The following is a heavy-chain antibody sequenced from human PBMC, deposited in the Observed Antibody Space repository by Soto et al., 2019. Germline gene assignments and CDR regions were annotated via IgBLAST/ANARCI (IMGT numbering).Heavy chain of an antibody. CDR3: ARCHYSGSARSYGMDV. J-gene: IGHJ6*02. V-gene: IGHV3-30*03. Sequence: PGGSLRLSCAASGFTFSSYGMNWVRQAPGKGLEWVAVISYDGSNKYYADSGKGRFTISRDNSKNTLYLQMNSLRGEDTAVYHCARCHYSGSARSYGMDVWVQGTTFTVSS. CDR2: ISYDGSNK. CDR1: GFTFSSYG. D-gene: IGHD3-10*01.